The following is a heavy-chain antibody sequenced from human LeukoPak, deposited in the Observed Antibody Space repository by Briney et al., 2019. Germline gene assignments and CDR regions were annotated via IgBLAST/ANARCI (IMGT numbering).Heavy chain of an antibody. CDR2: VDPNNGGT. CDR3: ARRSRNGLDAFDI. CDR1: AYTFTGHY. Sequence: ASVKVSCKASAYTFTGHYLHWVRQAPGQGPEWMGWVDPNNGGTEYAQKFQGRVTMTRVRSISTAYMELSRLTSDDTAVYYCARRSRNGLDAFDIWGQGTMVTVSS. V-gene: IGHV1-2*02. D-gene: IGHD2-8*01. J-gene: IGHJ3*02.